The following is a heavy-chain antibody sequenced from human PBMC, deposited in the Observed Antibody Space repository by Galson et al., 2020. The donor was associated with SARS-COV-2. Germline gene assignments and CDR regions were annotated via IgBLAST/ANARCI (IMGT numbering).Heavy chain of an antibody. CDR3: ARGQQLRYFDWLLLNCFDP. Sequence: SEPLSLTCAVYGGSFSGYYWSWLRQPPGKGLEWIGEINHSGSTNYNPSLKSPVTISVDTSKNQFSLKLSSVTAADTAVYYCARGQQLRYFDWLLLNCFDPWGQGTLVTVSS. CDR2: INHSGST. CDR1: GGSFSGYY. V-gene: IGHV4-34*01. D-gene: IGHD3-9*01. J-gene: IGHJ5*02.